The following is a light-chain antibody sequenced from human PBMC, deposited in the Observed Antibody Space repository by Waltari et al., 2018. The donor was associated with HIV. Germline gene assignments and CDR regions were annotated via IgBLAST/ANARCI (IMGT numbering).Light chain of an antibody. V-gene: IGKV3-20*01. CDR3: QQYGARAYT. CDR1: QSVSSSY. J-gene: IGKJ2*01. CDR2: GAS. Sequence: LTHSPGTLSLSPGERATLSCRASQSVSSSYLAWYQQKPGQAPRLLSYGASSRATGIPDRFSGSGSGTDFTLTISRLEPEDFAVYYCQQYGARAYTFGQGTKLEIK.